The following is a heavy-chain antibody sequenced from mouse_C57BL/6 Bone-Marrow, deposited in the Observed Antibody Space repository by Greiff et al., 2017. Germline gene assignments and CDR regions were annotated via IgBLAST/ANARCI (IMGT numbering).Heavy chain of an antibody. Sequence: QVQLQQPGAELVKPGASVKLSCKASGYTFTSYWMHWVKQRPGQGLEWIGMIHPNSGSTNYNEKLKSKATLTVDKSSSTAYMQLSSLSSEDSTVYYCTRRDYYYGSRFAYWGQGTLVTVSA. V-gene: IGHV1-64*01. CDR3: TRRDYYYGSRFAY. J-gene: IGHJ3*01. CDR2: IHPNSGST. CDR1: GYTFTSYW. D-gene: IGHD1-1*01.